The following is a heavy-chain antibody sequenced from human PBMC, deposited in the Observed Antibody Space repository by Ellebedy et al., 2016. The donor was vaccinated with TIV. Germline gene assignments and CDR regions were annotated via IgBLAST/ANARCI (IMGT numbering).Heavy chain of an antibody. CDR1: GFTFSSYW. CDR3: ARGGGFQH. D-gene: IGHD1-26*01. J-gene: IGHJ1*01. CDR2: IKQDGSEK. V-gene: IGHV3-7*01. Sequence: PGGSLRLSCAASGFTFSSYWLSWVRQAPGQGLEWVANIKQDGSEKYYVDSENGRFTRSRDNAKNSLYLQMNNLRAEDTAVYYCARGGGFQHWGQGTLVTVSS.